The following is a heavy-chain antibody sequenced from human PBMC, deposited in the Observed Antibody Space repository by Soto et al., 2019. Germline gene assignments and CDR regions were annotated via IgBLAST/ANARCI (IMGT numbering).Heavy chain of an antibody. D-gene: IGHD6-19*01. CDR1: GFTFSSYG. V-gene: IGHV3-33*01. J-gene: IGHJ4*02. CDR3: AREVAVAGTPEYAY. Sequence: QMQLVESGGGVVQPGRSLRLSCAASGFTFSSYGMHWVRQAPGKGLEWVAVIWYDGSNKYYADSVKGRFTISRDNSKNTLYLQMNSLRAEDTAVYYCAREVAVAGTPEYAYWGQGTLVTVSS. CDR2: IWYDGSNK.